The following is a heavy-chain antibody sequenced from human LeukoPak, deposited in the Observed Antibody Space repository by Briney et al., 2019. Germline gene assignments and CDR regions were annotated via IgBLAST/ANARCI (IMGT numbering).Heavy chain of an antibody. V-gene: IGHV4-39*01. CDR2: IYYSGST. Sequence: SETLSLTCTVSGGSISSSSYYWGWIRQPPGKGLEWIGSIYYSGSTYYNPSLKSRVTISVDTSKNQFSLKLRSVTAADTAVYYCARAKFTCQPGGVWGQGTMVTVSS. D-gene: IGHD2-2*01. CDR3: ARAKFTCQPGGV. CDR1: GGSISSSSYY. J-gene: IGHJ3*01.